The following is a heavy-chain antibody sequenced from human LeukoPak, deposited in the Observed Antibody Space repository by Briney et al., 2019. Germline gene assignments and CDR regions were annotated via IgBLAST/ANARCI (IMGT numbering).Heavy chain of an antibody. D-gene: IGHD1-26*01. V-gene: IGHV1-2*02. CDR3: ARAVGWELLRAVDY. Sequence: ASVKVSCKASGYTFTGYYMHWVRQAPGQGLEWMGWINPNSGGTNYAQKFQGRVTMTRDTSISTAYMELSRLRSDDTAVYYCARAVGWELLRAVDYWGQGTLVTVSS. J-gene: IGHJ4*02. CDR1: GYTFTGYY. CDR2: INPNSGGT.